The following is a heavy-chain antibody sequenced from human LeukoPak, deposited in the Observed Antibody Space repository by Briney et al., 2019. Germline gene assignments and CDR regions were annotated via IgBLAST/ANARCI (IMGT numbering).Heavy chain of an antibody. CDR2: INHSGST. V-gene: IGHV4-34*01. CDR3: ARARYGSGSDY. Sequence: SETLSLTCAVYGGSFSGCYWSWIRQPPGKGLEWIGEINHSGSTNYNPSLKSRVTISVDTSKNQFSLKLSSVTAADTAVYYCARARYGSGSDYWGQGTLVTVSS. D-gene: IGHD3-10*01. CDR1: GGSFSGCY. J-gene: IGHJ4*02.